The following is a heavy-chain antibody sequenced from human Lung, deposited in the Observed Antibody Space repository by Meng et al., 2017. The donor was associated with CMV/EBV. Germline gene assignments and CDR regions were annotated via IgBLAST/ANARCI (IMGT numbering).Heavy chain of an antibody. CDR2: IYYSGST. Sequence: LXXTVSGGSISNGGYYWSWIRQHPGKGLEWIGYIYYSGSTYYNPSLKSRVTISVDTSKNQFSLKLSSVTAADTAVYYCARDRCSSTSCYFGSYYYGMAVWGQGTXVTVAS. V-gene: IGHV4-31*03. D-gene: IGHD2-2*01. CDR3: ARDRCSSTSCYFGSYYYGMAV. CDR1: GGSISNGGYY. J-gene: IGHJ6*02.